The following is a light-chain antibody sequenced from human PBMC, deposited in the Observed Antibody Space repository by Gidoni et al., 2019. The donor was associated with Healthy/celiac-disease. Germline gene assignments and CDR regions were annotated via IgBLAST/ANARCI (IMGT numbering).Light chain of an antibody. V-gene: IGLV1-51*01. CDR1: SPNIGNNY. CDR2: DNN. Sequence: QSVLTQPLSVSASPGQKATISCSGSSPNIGNNYVSWYQQLPGTAPKLLIYDNNKRPSGIPDRFSGTKSGTSATLGITGLQTGDEADYYCGTWDSSLSAVVFGGGTKLTVL. J-gene: IGLJ2*01. CDR3: GTWDSSLSAVV.